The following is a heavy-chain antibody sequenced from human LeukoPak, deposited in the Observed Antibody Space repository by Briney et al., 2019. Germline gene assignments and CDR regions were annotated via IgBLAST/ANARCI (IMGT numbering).Heavy chain of an antibody. CDR2: IEPSDSYT. Sequence: PGESLKISCKGSGYSFIKNWISWVRQMPGKGLEWVGTIEPSDSYTNYSPSFQGHVTISADKSISTAYLQWSSLKASDTAMYYCARGLIRSFDYWGQGTLVTVSS. CDR1: GYSFIKNW. D-gene: IGHD2/OR15-2a*01. J-gene: IGHJ4*02. V-gene: IGHV5-10-1*01. CDR3: ARGLIRSFDY.